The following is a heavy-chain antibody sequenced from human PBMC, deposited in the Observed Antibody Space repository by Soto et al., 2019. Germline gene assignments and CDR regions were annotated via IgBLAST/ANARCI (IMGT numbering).Heavy chain of an antibody. D-gene: IGHD3-22*01. J-gene: IGHJ6*02. V-gene: IGHV1-69*01. CDR1: GGTFRSYS. CDR2: IIPIFAIT. CDR3: ARPDEGGYSSNHHYYYALDV. Sequence: QVQLVQSGAEVKKPGSSVKVSCKASGGTFRSYSISWVRQAPGQGLEWMGWIIPIFAITNYAQKFQGRVTITADESTSTAYMELSSLGSDDTAVYYCARPDEGGYSSNHHYYYALDVWGQGTTVTV.